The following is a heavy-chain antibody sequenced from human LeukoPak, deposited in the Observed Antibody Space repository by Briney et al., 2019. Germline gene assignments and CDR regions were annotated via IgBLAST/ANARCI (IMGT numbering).Heavy chain of an antibody. V-gene: IGHV1-8*01. Sequence: ASVKVSCKASGYTFTSYDINWVRQATGQGLEWMGWMNPNSGTTGYAQKFQGRIIVSRNTSISTAYMELRSLTSEDTAIYYCARIAAAGNRRLNYWGQGTLVTLSS. D-gene: IGHD6-13*01. J-gene: IGHJ4*02. CDR3: ARIAAAGNRRLNY. CDR1: GYTFTSYD. CDR2: MNPNSGTT.